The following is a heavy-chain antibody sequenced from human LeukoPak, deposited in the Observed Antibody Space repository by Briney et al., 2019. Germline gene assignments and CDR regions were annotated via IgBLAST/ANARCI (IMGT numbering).Heavy chain of an antibody. D-gene: IGHD1-1*01. CDR1: GFPFSSYA. CDR2: ISYDGSNK. Sequence: RSLRLSCAASGFPFSSYAMHWVRQAPGKGLEWVAVISYDGSNKYYADSVKGRFPISRDNSKNTLYLQMNSLRAEDTAVYYCARDALPGTLYNWFDPWGQGTLVTVSS. J-gene: IGHJ5*02. V-gene: IGHV3-30-3*01. CDR3: ARDALPGTLYNWFDP.